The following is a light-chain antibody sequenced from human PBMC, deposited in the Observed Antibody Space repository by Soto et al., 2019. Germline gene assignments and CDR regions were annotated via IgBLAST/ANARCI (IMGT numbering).Light chain of an antibody. CDR2: AAS. CDR1: QGISSY. Sequence: DIQLTQSPSFLSASVGDRVTITCRASQGISSYLAWYQQKPGKAPKLLIYAASTLQSGVPSRFSGSGSGTEFPLTISSLQPEDFATYYCQQLNSYSFGPGTKVDIK. J-gene: IGKJ3*01. V-gene: IGKV1-9*01. CDR3: QQLNSYS.